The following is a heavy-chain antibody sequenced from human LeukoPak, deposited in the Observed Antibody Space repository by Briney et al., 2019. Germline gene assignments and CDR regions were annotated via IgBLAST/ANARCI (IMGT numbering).Heavy chain of an antibody. CDR3: ARSLPGAIGAADL. CDR2: IHSSGST. D-gene: IGHD6-13*01. J-gene: IGHJ5*02. V-gene: IGHV4-61*03. CDR1: GGSISSGSYY. Sequence: SETLSLTCTVSGGSISSGSYYWSWIRQPPGKGLEWIAFIHSSGSTSCNPSLKGRVTISVDTSKNHFSLKVTSMTAADTGVYYCARSLPGAIGAADLWGQGTLVTVSS.